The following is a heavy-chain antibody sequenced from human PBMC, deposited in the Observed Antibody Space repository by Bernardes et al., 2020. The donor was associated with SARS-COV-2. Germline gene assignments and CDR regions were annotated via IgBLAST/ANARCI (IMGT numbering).Heavy chain of an antibody. CDR3: ATNLLYIALDI. CDR1: GYTFTGLY. CDR2: IDHNSGGT. V-gene: IGHV1-2*02. J-gene: IGHJ3*02. Sequence: ASVKVSCKAYGYTFTGLYMHWVRQAPGQGLEWMAWIDHNSGGTTYAPKFQGRVAVTRDTSISTAYMELSRLRSDDTAVYYCATNLLYIALDIWGQGTKVTVPS. D-gene: IGHD2-2*02.